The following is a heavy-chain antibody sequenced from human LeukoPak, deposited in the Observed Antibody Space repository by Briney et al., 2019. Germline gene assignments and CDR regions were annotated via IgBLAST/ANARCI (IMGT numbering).Heavy chain of an antibody. D-gene: IGHD2-2*01. CDR2: IIPIFGTA. CDR3: ARGKTDLNIVVVPAANYYYYYMDV. Sequence: ASVKVSCKASGGTFSSYAISWVRQAPGQGLEWMGGIIPIFGTANYAQKFQGRVTITTDESTSTAYMELSSLRSEDTAVYYYARGKTDLNIVVVPAANYYYYYMDVWGKGTTVTVSS. J-gene: IGHJ6*03. V-gene: IGHV1-69*05. CDR1: GGTFSSYA.